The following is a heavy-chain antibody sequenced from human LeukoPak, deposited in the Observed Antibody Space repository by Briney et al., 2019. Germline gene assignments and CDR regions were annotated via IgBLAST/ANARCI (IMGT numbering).Heavy chain of an antibody. Sequence: GVSLRLSCAASGFTFSSYSMNWVRQAPGKGLEWVSYISSSSSTIYYADSVKGRFTISRDNAKNSLYLQMNSLRAEDTAVYYCARKEVYYDSSGYYSGSFDYWGQGTLVTVSS. CDR2: ISSSSSTI. V-gene: IGHV3-48*01. D-gene: IGHD3-22*01. CDR1: GFTFSSYS. J-gene: IGHJ4*02. CDR3: ARKEVYYDSSGYYSGSFDY.